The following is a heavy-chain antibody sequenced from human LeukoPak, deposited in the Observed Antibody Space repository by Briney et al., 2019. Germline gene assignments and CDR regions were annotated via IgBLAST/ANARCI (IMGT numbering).Heavy chain of an antibody. J-gene: IGHJ4*02. D-gene: IGHD6-13*01. V-gene: IGHV1-2*02. CDR2: INPNSGGT. CDR3: ARVEKEQQLVRRGQFYY. Sequence: ASVKVSCKASGYTFTGYYMHWVRQAAGQGLEWMGWINPNSGGTNYVQKFQGRVTMTRDTSISTAYMELSRLRSDDTAVYYCARVEKEQQLVRRGQFYYWGQGTLVTVSS. CDR1: GYTFTGYY.